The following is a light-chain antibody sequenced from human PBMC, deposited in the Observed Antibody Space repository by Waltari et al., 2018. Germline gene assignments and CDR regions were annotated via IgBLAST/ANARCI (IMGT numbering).Light chain of an antibody. V-gene: IGKV1-39*01. CDR2: AAS. Sequence: DIQMTQSPSSLSASVGDRVTITCRASQSISSYVNWYQQKPGKAPKLLIYAASSLQSGFPSRFSGSGSGTDFTLTISSLQPEDFATYYCQQSYSTLTWTFGQGTKVEIK. CDR3: QQSYSTLTWT. CDR1: QSISSY. J-gene: IGKJ1*01.